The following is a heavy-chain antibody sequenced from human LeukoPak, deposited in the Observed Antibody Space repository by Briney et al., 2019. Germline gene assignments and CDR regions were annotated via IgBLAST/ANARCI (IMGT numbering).Heavy chain of an antibody. CDR2: INHSGST. J-gene: IGHJ6*04. Sequence: SETLSLTCAVYGGSFSGYYWSWIRQPPGKGLEWIGEINHSGSTNYNPSLKSRVTISVDTSKNQFSLKLSSVTAADTAVYYCARGDGAVTTDTFYYYYGMDVWGKGTTVTVSS. CDR3: ARGDGAVTTDTFYYYYGMDV. CDR1: GGSFSGYY. D-gene: IGHD4-17*01. V-gene: IGHV4-34*01.